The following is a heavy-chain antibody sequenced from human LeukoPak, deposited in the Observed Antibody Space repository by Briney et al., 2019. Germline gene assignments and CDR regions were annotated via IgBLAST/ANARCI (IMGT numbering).Heavy chain of an antibody. CDR2: MYYSGNT. CDR1: GDSISSSSYY. V-gene: IGHV4-39*01. Sequence: SETPSLTCTVSGDSISSSSYYWGWIRQPPGKGLEWIGSMYYSGNTNYNPSLKSRVTISVDTSKNQFSLKLSSVTAADTAVYYCARPGYYYDSSGYYYRDFRGQGILVSVSS. CDR3: ARPGYYYDSSGYYYRDF. J-gene: IGHJ4*02. D-gene: IGHD3-22*01.